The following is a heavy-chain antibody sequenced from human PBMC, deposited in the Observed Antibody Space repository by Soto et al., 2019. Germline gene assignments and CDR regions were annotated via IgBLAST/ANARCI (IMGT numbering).Heavy chain of an antibody. CDR2: IYYSGST. CDR3: ARQYYYGSGSYSDH. CDR1: GGSISSYY. J-gene: IGHJ4*02. D-gene: IGHD3-10*01. V-gene: IGHV4-59*08. Sequence: SETLSLTCTVSGGSISSYYWSWIRQPPGKGLEWIGYIYYSGSTNYNPSLKSRVTISVDTSKNQFSLKLSSVTAADTAVYHCARQYYYGSGSYSDHWGQGTLVTVSS.